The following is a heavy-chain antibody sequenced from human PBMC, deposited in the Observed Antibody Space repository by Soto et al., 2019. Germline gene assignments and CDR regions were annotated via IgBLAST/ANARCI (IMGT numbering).Heavy chain of an antibody. CDR1: GFTFSSYA. Sequence: GGSLRLSCAASGFTFSSYAMHWVRQAPGKGLEWVAVISYDGSNKYYADSVKGRFTISRDNSKNTLYLQMNSLRAEDTAVYYCARDQEAAGTDYYYGMDVWGQGTTVTVSS. D-gene: IGHD6-13*01. CDR2: ISYDGSNK. J-gene: IGHJ6*02. V-gene: IGHV3-30*04. CDR3: ARDQEAAGTDYYYGMDV.